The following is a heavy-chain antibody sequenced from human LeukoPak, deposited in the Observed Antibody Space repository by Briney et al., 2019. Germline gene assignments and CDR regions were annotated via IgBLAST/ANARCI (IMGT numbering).Heavy chain of an antibody. D-gene: IGHD2-8*02. CDR1: GGTFSSYA. CDR3: ARGPCTGGVCYNAFDI. J-gene: IGHJ3*02. Sequence: GASAKVSCKASGGTFSSYAISWVRQAPGQGLEWMGGIIPIFGTANYAQKFQGRVTITADESTSTAYMELSSLRSEDTAVYYCARGPCTGGVCYNAFDIWGQGTMVTVSS. V-gene: IGHV1-69*13. CDR2: IIPIFGTA.